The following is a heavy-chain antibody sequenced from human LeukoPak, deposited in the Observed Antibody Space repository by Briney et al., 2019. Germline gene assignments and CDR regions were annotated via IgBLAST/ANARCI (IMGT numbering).Heavy chain of an antibody. CDR2: IYRSGST. V-gene: IGHV4-59*08. CDR3: ARHGRWVGPAGY. J-gene: IGHJ4*02. CDR1: GGSISNYY. D-gene: IGHD4-23*01. Sequence: SETLSLTCTVSGGSISNYYWSWIRQPPGKGLEWIGYIYRSGSTNYNPSLKSRVTISVDTSKNQFSLKLSSVTAADTAVYYCARHGRWVGPAGYWGQGTLVTVSS.